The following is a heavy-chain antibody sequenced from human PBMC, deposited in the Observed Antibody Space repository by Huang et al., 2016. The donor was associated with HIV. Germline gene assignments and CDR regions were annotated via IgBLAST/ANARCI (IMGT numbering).Heavy chain of an antibody. CDR2: MNPNRCST. V-gene: IGHV1-8*02. D-gene: IGHD6-19*01. Sequence: VQLVQPGAEVNKRGASLKVSCKASGYTFTSYEINWVRQATGQGLEWMGWMNPNRCSTGYAPKFQGKVTITRNTSISTAYMELSSLRSEDTAVYYCERGSSGWVYWGQGTLVTVSS. J-gene: IGHJ4*02. CDR3: ERGSSGWVY. CDR1: GYTFTSYE.